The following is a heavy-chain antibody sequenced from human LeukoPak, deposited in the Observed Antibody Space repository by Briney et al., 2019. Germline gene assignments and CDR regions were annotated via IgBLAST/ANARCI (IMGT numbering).Heavy chain of an antibody. J-gene: IGHJ6*04. Sequence: SETLSLTCAVYGGSFSGYYWSWIRQPPGKGLEWIGEINHSGSTNYNPSLKSRVTISVDTSKNQFSLKLSSVTAADTAVYYCAREWLVFAFDIWGKGTTVTVSS. CDR2: INHSGST. CDR3: AREWLVFAFDI. D-gene: IGHD6-19*01. CDR1: GGSFSGYY. V-gene: IGHV4-34*01.